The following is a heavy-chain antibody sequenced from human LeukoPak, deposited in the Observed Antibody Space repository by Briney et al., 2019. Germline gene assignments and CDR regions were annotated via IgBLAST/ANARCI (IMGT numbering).Heavy chain of an antibody. Sequence: GGSLRLSCAASGFTFSSYAMSWVRQAPGKGLEWVSAISGSGGSTYYADSVKGRFTISRDNSKNTLYLQMNSLRAEDTAVYYCANCFDDFWSGYYRPDYWGQGTLVTVSS. CDR3: ANCFDDFWSGYYRPDY. CDR1: GFTFSSYA. D-gene: IGHD3-3*01. CDR2: ISGSGGST. V-gene: IGHV3-23*01. J-gene: IGHJ4*02.